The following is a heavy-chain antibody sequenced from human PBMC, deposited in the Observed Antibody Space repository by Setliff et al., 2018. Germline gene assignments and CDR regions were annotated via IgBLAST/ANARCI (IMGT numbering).Heavy chain of an antibody. CDR1: GDSINTPTYH. Sequence: PSETLSLTCSVSGDSINTPTYHWGWVRQPPGKGLEWIGLIYYTGITYYNPSLKSRVTISEDMSENQISLKLNPVTAADTAVYYCARGYCSSSGCFFAGWFDPWGQGTLVTVSS. J-gene: IGHJ5*02. D-gene: IGHD2-2*01. CDR3: ARGYCSSSGCFFAGWFDP. V-gene: IGHV4-39*01. CDR2: IYYTGIT.